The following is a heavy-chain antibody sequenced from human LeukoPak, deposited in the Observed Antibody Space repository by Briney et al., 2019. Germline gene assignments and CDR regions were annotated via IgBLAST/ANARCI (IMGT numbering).Heavy chain of an antibody. J-gene: IGHJ6*02. V-gene: IGHV4-59*11. D-gene: IGHD6-19*01. CDR3: VRSATIAVFRYGMDV. CDR2: VHHTGVT. CDR1: GGSITSLY. Sequence: SETLSLTCSVSGGSITSLYWSWVRQPPGKGLEYVGYVHHTGVTNYNPSLRGRVTVSMDASKNQFYLKLNSVTAADTAVYYCVRSATIAVFRYGMDVWGQGTTVTVSS.